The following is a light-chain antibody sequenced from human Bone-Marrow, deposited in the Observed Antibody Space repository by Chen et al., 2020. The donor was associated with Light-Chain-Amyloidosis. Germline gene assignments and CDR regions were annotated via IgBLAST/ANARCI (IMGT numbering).Light chain of an antibody. V-gene: IGLV3-25*03. J-gene: IGLJ2*01. Sequence: SYELTQPPSVSVSPGQTARITCSGDDLPTKYAYWYQQKPGQAPVLVIHRDTERPAGISERFSGSSSGTTATLTISGGQAEDEADYDCQSADSSGTYEVIFGGGTKLTV. CDR2: RDT. CDR1: DLPTKY. CDR3: QSADSSGTYEVI.